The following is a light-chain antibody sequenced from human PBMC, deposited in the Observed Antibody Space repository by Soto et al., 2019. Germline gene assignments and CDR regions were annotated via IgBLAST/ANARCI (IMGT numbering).Light chain of an antibody. CDR2: YTA. CDR1: QSVSSD. CDR3: QQYGSSPPWT. J-gene: IGKJ1*01. Sequence: IVMTQSPATLSLSAGESATLSWRASQSVSSDLAWYQQKPGQAPRLLIYYTATRATGFPARFSGGGSGTDFTFTISRLEPEDFAVYYCQQYGSSPPWTFGQGTKVDIK. V-gene: IGKV3-20*01.